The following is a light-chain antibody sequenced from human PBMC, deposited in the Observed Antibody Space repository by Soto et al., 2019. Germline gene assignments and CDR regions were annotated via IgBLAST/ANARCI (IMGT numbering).Light chain of an antibody. V-gene: IGLV1-36*01. Sequence: QSVLTQPPSVSAAPRQRVPISCSGSSSNIGNHAVNWYQQLPGKAPKLLIYYDDLVPSGVSDRFSGSRSGTSASLAIRGLQPEDEADYYCSAWDDSVNGPVFGGGTKLTVL. CDR3: SAWDDSVNGPV. J-gene: IGLJ2*01. CDR1: SSNIGNHA. CDR2: YDD.